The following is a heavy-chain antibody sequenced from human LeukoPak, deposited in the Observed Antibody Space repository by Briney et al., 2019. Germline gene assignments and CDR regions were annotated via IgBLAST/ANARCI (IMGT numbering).Heavy chain of an antibody. CDR1: GDSVSSKSSA. J-gene: IGHJ4*02. Sequence: SQTLSLTCAISGDSVSSKSSAWSWIRQSPSRGLEWLGRTYYRSKWNNHYAVSVKSRITINADTSKNQFSLQLNSVTPEDTAVNYCARNSADLDYWGRGILVTVSS. CDR3: ARNSADLDY. D-gene: IGHD1-26*01. V-gene: IGHV6-1*01. CDR2: TYYRSKWNN.